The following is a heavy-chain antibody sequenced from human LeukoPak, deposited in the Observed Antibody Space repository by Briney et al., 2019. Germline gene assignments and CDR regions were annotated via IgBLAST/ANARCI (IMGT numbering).Heavy chain of an antibody. J-gene: IGHJ4*02. CDR1: GFTFSSYW. D-gene: IGHD6-19*01. V-gene: IGHV3-74*01. CDR3: ARQTQSSGLEY. Sequence: PGGSLRLSCAASGFTFSSYWMHWVRQAPGKGLVWVSRINSDGSSTSYAASVKGRFTISRDNAENSLLLQMNSLRAEDTAVYYCARQTQSSGLEYWGKGTLVTVSS. CDR2: INSDGSST.